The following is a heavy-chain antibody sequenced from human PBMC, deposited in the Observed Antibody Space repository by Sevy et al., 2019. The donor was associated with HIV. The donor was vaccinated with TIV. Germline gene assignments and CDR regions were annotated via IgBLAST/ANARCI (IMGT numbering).Heavy chain of an antibody. CDR3: AGLPHKMATIGGDY. Sequence: SETLSLTCTVSGYSISSGYYWGWIRQPPGKGLEWIGSIYHSGSTYYNPSLKSRVTISVDTSKNQFSLKLSSVTAADTAVYYCAGLPHKMATIGGDYWGQGTLVTVSS. J-gene: IGHJ4*02. D-gene: IGHD5-12*01. CDR2: IYHSGST. CDR1: GYSISSGYY. V-gene: IGHV4-38-2*02.